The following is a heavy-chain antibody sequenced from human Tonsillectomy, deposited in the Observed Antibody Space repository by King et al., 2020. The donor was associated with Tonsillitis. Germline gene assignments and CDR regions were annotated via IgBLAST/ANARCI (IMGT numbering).Heavy chain of an antibody. CDR1: GFTFSTYG. Sequence: ESGGGVVQPGRSLRLSCAASGFTFSTYGMHWVRQAPGKGLEWVAVISYDGSNKYYADSVKGRFTISRDNSQTTLYLQMNSLRAEDTAVYYCAKDRWVYGPDTARTLFVYWGRGTLVTVPS. CDR2: ISYDGSNK. J-gene: IGHJ4*02. V-gene: IGHV3-30*18. D-gene: IGHD5-18*01. CDR3: AKDRWVYGPDTARTLFVY.